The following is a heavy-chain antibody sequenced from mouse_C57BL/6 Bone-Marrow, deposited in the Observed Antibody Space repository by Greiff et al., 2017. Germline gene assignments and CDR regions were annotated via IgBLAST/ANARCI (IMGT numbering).Heavy chain of an antibody. V-gene: IGHV5-4*01. CDR1: GFTFSSYA. J-gene: IGHJ1*03. CDR2: ISDGGSYT. CDR3: ARDITTVVASDWYFDV. Sequence: DVQLVESGGGLVKPGGSLKLSCAASGFTFSSYAMSWVRQTPEKRLEWVATISDGGSYTYYPDNVKGRFTISRDNAKNNLYLQMSHLKSGDTAMYYCARDITTVVASDWYFDVWGTGTTVTVSS. D-gene: IGHD1-1*01.